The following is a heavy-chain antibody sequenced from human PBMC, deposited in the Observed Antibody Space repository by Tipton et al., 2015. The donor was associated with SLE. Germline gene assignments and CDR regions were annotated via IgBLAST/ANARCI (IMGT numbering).Heavy chain of an antibody. CDR2: IFYSGST. CDR3: ARQVASFDY. J-gene: IGHJ4*02. V-gene: IGHV4-39*01. D-gene: IGHD5-12*01. Sequence: TLSLTCTVSGGSISSGSYHWGWIRQPPGKGLEWIGSIFYSGSTSYNPSLQSRVTISVDTSKNQFSLKLNSVTASDTAVYYCARQVASFDYWGQGTLVTVSS. CDR1: GGSISSGSYH.